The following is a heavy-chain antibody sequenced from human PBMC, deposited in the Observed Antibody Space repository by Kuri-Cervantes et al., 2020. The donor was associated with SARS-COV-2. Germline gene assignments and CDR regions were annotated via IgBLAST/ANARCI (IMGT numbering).Heavy chain of an antibody. CDR1: GFTFSSYS. CDR3: ARDGVKDDYGFSSY. Sequence: ETLSLTCAASGFTFSSYSMNWVRQAPGKGLEWVSYISSSSSTIYYADSVKGRFTISRDNAKNSLYLQMNGLRDEDTAVYYCARDGVKDDYGFSSYWGQGTLVTVSS. V-gene: IGHV3-48*02. D-gene: IGHD4-17*01. CDR2: ISSSSSTI. J-gene: IGHJ4*02.